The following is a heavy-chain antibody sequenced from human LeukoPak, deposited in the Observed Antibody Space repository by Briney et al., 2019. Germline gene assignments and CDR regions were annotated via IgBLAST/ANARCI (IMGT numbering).Heavy chain of an antibody. J-gene: IGHJ4*02. CDR2: INHSGST. CDR3: ARGPAPLVVPAASLDY. Sequence: PSETLSLTCAVYGGSFSCYYWSWIRQPPGKGLEWIGEINHSGSTNYNPSLKSRVTISVDTSKNQFSLKLSSVTAADTAVYYCARGPAPLVVPAASLDYWGQGTLVTVSS. D-gene: IGHD2-2*01. V-gene: IGHV4-34*01. CDR1: GGSFSCYY.